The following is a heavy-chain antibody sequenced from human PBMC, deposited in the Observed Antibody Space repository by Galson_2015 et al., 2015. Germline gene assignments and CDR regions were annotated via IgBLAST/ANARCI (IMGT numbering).Heavy chain of an antibody. V-gene: IGHV4-39*07. CDR1: GGSISSSSYY. J-gene: IGHJ6*02. Sequence: ETLSLTCTVSGGSISSSSYYWGWIRQPPGKGLEWIGSIYYSGSTYYNPSLKSRVTISVDTSKNQFSLKLSSVTAADTAVYYCARGRPRITTPMDVWGQGTTVTVSS. D-gene: IGHD3-3*01. CDR3: ARGRPRITTPMDV. CDR2: IYYSGST.